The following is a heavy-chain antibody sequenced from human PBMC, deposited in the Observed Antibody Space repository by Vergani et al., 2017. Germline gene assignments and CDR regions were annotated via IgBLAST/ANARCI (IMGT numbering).Heavy chain of an antibody. V-gene: IGHV3-23*01. CDR3: AKANPRNSGYDYLYYYHAMDV. Sequence: EVQLLQSEGAVVQPGGSLRLSCVASGFTFSSHAMSWVRQGHGQGLEWVSSIKNTGDSTHYADSVKGRFTISRDNSKNTLYLQMNSLRVEDTAVYYCAKANPRNSGYDYLYYYHAMDVWGKGTTVTVSS. CDR2: IKNTGDST. J-gene: IGHJ6*04. D-gene: IGHD5-12*01. CDR1: GFTFSSHA.